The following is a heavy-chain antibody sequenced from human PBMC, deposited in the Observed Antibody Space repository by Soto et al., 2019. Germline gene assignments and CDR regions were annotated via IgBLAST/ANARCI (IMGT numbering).Heavy chain of an antibody. V-gene: IGHV1-18*01. J-gene: IGHJ4*02. CDR1: GYTFTSYG. CDR2: ISAYNGNT. Sequence: ASVKVSCKASGYTFTSYGISWVRQAPGQGLEWMGWISAYNGNTNYAQKLQGRVTMTTDTSRNQFSLQLNSVTPEDTAVYYCARQFNSYFGYWGQGILVTVSS. CDR3: ARQFNSYFGY.